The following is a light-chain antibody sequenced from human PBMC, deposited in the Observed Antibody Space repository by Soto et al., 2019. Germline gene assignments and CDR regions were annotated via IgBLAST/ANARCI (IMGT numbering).Light chain of an antibody. CDR1: SSDVGSYNL. CDR3: CSYAGSSTYV. CDR2: EDS. V-gene: IGLV2-23*01. Sequence: QSALTQPASVSGSPGQSITISCTRTSSDVGSYNLVSWYQQNPGKAPKLMVYEDSKRPSRVSDRFSGSKSGNTASLTISGLQAEDEADYYCCSYAGSSTYVFGGGTQLTVL. J-gene: IGLJ3*02.